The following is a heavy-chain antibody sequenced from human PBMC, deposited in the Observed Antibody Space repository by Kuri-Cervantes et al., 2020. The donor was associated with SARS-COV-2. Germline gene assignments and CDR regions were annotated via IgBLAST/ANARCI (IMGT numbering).Heavy chain of an antibody. CDR1: GFTFSSYA. D-gene: IGHD6-19*01. J-gene: IGHJ4*02. Sequence: GESLKISCAASGFTFSSYAMSWVRQAPGKGLEWVSAISGSGGSTYYADSVKGRFTISRDSSKNTLYLQMNSLRAEDTAVYYCARVDPPLIDSSGLTGIDYWGQGTLVTVSS. CDR2: ISGSGGST. CDR3: ARVDPPLIDSSGLTGIDY. V-gene: IGHV3-23*01.